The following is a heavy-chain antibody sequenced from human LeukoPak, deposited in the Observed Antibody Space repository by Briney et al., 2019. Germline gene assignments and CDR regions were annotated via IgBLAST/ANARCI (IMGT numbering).Heavy chain of an antibody. D-gene: IGHD3-9*01. CDR3: ARLRYFDWSFDY. V-gene: IGHV4-4*02. J-gene: IGHJ4*02. Sequence: TSGTLSLTCAVSGGSISSDNWWSWVRQPPGKGLEWIGEIYHSGSTNYNPSLKSRVTISVDKSKNQFSLKLSSVTAADTAVYYCARLRYFDWSFDYWGQGTLVTVSS. CDR2: IYHSGST. CDR1: GGSISSDNW.